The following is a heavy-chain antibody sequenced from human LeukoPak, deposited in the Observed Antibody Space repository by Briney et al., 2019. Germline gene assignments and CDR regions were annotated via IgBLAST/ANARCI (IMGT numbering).Heavy chain of an antibody. CDR3: ARELRYDNSDSGAF. CDR1: GGSISSSSYY. CDR2: IYYSGST. J-gene: IGHJ3*01. V-gene: IGHV4-39*07. D-gene: IGHD3-22*01. Sequence: PSETLSLTCTVSGGSISSSSYYWGRIRQPPGKGLEWIGSIYYSGSTYYNPSLKSRVTISVDTSKDQFSLKLSSVVAADAAVYYCARELRYDNSDSGAFWGQGTVVTVSS.